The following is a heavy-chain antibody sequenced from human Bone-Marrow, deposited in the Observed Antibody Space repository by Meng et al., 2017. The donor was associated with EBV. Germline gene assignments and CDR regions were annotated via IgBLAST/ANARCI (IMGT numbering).Heavy chain of an antibody. Sequence: VQFGAEWKTPRAALKVYCQATRYTFTRFDINGVRQATGQGLEWMGWMEPNSGKTGFAQKFQGRVTMTRNTSISTAYMELSALTSEDTAVYYCARDVYASGTYRADPWGQGTLVTVSS. CDR3: ARDVYASGTYRADP. D-gene: IGHD3-10*01. CDR1: RYTFTRFD. V-gene: IGHV1-8*01. CDR2: MEPNSGKT. J-gene: IGHJ5*02.